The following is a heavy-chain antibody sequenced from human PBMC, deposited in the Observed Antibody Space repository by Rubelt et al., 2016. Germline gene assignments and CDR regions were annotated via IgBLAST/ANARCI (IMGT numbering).Heavy chain of an antibody. J-gene: IGHJ5*02. CDR2: IYWDDDK. Sequence: QITLKESGPTLVKPTQTLTLTCTFSGFSLSTSGVGVGWIRQPPGKALEWLALIYWDDDKRYSPSLKSRLTLTKDTAKTQVVLTMTNMDPLDTATYYWESGIAAAGTVGWFDPWGQGTLVTVSS. D-gene: IGHD6-13*01. CDR3: ESGIAAAGTVGWFDP. V-gene: IGHV2-5*02. CDR1: GFSLSTSGVG.